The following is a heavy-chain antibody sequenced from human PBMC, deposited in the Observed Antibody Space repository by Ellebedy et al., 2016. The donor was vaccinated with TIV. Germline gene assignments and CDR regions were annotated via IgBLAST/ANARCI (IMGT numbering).Heavy chain of an antibody. D-gene: IGHD3-10*01. V-gene: IGHV3-7*01. CDR2: IKQDGSEK. J-gene: IGHJ4*02. CDR3: AGPLVRGIIVDGN. CDR1: GFTFSSYW. Sequence: PGGSLRLSCAASGFTFSSYWMTWVRQAPGKGLEWVANIKQDGSEKYYVDSVRGRFTISRDNAKNSLYLQMNSLRVEDTAVYYCAGPLVRGIIVDGNWGQGTLVTVSS.